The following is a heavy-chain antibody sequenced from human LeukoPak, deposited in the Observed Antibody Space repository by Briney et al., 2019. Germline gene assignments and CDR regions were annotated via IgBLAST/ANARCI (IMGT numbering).Heavy chain of an antibody. V-gene: IGHV3-7*01. J-gene: IGHJ4*02. CDR1: GFTFSSYW. Sequence: GGSLRLSCAASGFTFSSYWMSWVRQAPGKGLEWVANIKQDGSEKYYVDSVKGRFTISRDNAKNSLYLQMNSLRAEDTAVYHCARGAVADTFDYWGQGTLVTVSS. D-gene: IGHD6-19*01. CDR2: IKQDGSEK. CDR3: ARGAVADTFDY.